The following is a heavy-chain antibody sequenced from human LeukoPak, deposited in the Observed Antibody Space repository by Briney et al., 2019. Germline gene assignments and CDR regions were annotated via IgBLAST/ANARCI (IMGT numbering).Heavy chain of an antibody. V-gene: IGHV1-8*01. CDR2: MNPNSGNT. Sequence: ASVKVSCKASGYTFTSYDINWVRQATGQGLEWMGWMNPNSGNTGYAQKFQERVTITRDMSTSTAYMELSSLRSEDTAVYYCAARYDSSGLMGEDAFDIWGQGTMVTVSS. D-gene: IGHD3-22*01. CDR3: AARYDSSGLMGEDAFDI. J-gene: IGHJ3*02. CDR1: GYTFTSYD.